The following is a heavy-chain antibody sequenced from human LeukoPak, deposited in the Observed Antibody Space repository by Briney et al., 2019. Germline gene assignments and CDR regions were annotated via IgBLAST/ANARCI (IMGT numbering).Heavy chain of an antibody. D-gene: IGHD3-3*01. CDR2: ISSSSSYI. V-gene: IGHV3-21*01. Sequence: GGSLRLSCAASGFTFSSYSMNWVRQAPGKGLEWVSSISSSSSYIYYADSVKGRFTISRDNAKNSLYLQMNSLRAEDTAVYYCARSYDFWSGYYALDAFDIWGQGTMVTVSS. CDR1: GFTFSSYS. CDR3: ARSYDFWSGYYALDAFDI. J-gene: IGHJ3*02.